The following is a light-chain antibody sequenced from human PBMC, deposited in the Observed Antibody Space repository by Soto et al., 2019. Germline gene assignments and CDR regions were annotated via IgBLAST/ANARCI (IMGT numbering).Light chain of an antibody. V-gene: IGKV1-12*01. CDR3: QQSNSFPLT. CDR1: QVISSR. CDR2: AAS. J-gene: IGKJ4*01. Sequence: DIQMTQFPSSLSASVGDRVTITCRASQVISSRLAWYQQKPGKAPNLLIYAASSLQSGVPSRFSGSGSETDFTLTIGSLQPEDFATYYCQQSNSFPLTFGGGTKVDIK.